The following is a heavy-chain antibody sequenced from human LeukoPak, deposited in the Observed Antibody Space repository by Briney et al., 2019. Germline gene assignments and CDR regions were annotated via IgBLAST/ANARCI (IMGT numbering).Heavy chain of an antibody. CDR2: ISSSSNYM. CDR3: TRDIRSTYFDY. CDR1: GFTFSRYT. Sequence: GGSLRLSCAGSGFTFSRYTMNWVRQAPGKGLEWVSSISSSSNYMNYADSVKGRFTISRDNAKNSLYLQMNSLRAEDTAVYYCTRDIRSTYFDYWGQGTLVTVSS. D-gene: IGHD2-21*01. V-gene: IGHV3-21*01. J-gene: IGHJ4*02.